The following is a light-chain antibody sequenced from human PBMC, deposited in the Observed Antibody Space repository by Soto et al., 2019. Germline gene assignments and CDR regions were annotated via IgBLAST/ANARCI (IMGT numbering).Light chain of an antibody. CDR1: QNIDNY. Sequence: DIPMTQSPSSLSASVGDRVTITCQASQNIDNYLNWYQQKQGKXPNLLIYDASSLKTGVPSRFSGSGSGTDFTFTINGLQPEDFETYDGQHYDHVQVTFGQGTRLEIK. J-gene: IGKJ5*01. CDR2: DAS. CDR3: QHYDHVQVT. V-gene: IGKV1-33*01.